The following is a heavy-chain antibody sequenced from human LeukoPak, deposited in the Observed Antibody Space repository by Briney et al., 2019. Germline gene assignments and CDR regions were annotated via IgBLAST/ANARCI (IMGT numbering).Heavy chain of an antibody. V-gene: IGHV3-15*01. CDR3: TTAPSGYAYMNGWHLDY. D-gene: IGHD5-18*01. Sequence: GRSLRLSCAASGFTFNYAWMSWVRQAPGNGLEWVGRIKSKTDGETTDYAAPVKGRFTISRDDSKNTLYLQMNSLKTEDTALYYCTTAPSGYAYMNGWHLDYWGQGALVTVSS. CDR2: IKSKTDGETT. J-gene: IGHJ4*02. CDR1: GFTFNYAW.